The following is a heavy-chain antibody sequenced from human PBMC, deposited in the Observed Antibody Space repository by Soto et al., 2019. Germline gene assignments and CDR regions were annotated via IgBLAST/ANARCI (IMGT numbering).Heavy chain of an antibody. CDR1: GFTFSSYA. V-gene: IGHV3-23*01. CDR3: AKDTRIMIPFGGVIGPFDS. Sequence: PGGSLRLSCAASGFTFSSYAMSWVRQAPGKGLEWVSGISGNGGRTYYADSVKGRFTISRDNSKNTLYLQMNSLRAEDTAVYYCAKDTRIMIPFGGVIGPFDSWGQGTLVTVSP. D-gene: IGHD3-16*02. J-gene: IGHJ4*02. CDR2: ISGNGGRT.